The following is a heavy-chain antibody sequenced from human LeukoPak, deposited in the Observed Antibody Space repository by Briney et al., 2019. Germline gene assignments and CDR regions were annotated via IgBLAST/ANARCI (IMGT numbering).Heavy chain of an antibody. V-gene: IGHV1-18*01. CDR2: ISAYNGNT. Sequence: ASVKVSCKASGYTFTSYGISWVRQAPGQGLEWMGWISAYNGNTNYAQKLQGRVTMTTDTSTSTAYMELRSLRSDDTAVYYCARGLITMVRGVIGLGYWGQGTLVTVSS. J-gene: IGHJ4*02. D-gene: IGHD3-10*01. CDR1: GYTFTSYG. CDR3: ARGLITMVRGVIGLGY.